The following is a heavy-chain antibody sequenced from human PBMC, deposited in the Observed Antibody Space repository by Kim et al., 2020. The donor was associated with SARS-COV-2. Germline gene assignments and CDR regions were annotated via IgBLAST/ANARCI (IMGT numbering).Heavy chain of an antibody. CDR1: GFTFSNYG. CDR3: AKDRDSITLDRGANYYYYGMDV. CDR2: ASYDDSDK. V-gene: IGHV3-30*18. J-gene: IGHJ6*02. D-gene: IGHD3-10*01. Sequence: GGSLRLSCAASGFTFSNYGMHWVRQAPGKGLEWVAFASYDDSDKYYADSVKGRFTISRDTSKNTVHLQMNSLRGEDTAVYYCAKDRDSITLDRGANYYYYGMDVWGQGTTVTVSS.